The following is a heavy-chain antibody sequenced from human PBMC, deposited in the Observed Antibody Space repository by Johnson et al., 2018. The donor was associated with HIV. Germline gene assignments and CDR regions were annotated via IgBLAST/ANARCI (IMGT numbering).Heavy chain of an antibody. CDR2: ISYDGSNK. J-gene: IGHJ3*02. CDR3: ARAGYYYDSSGIFIPQDAFDI. V-gene: IGHV3-30-3*01. Sequence: VQLVESGGGVVQPGRSLRLSCAASGFTFSSYAMHWVRQAPGKGLEWVTIISYDGSNKYYADSVKGRFTIYRDNSKNTLYLQMNSLRAEDTAVYYCARAGYYYDSSGIFIPQDAFDIWGQGTMVTVSS. D-gene: IGHD3-22*01. CDR1: GFTFSSYA.